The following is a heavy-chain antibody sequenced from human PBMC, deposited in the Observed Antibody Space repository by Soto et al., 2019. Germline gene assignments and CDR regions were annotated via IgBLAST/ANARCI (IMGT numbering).Heavy chain of an antibody. CDR1: GGSISSSNW. CDR2: IYYRGST. D-gene: IGHD1-26*01. V-gene: IGHV4-4*02. J-gene: IGHJ6*02. Sequence: SETLSLTCAVSGGSISSSNWWSWVRQPPGKGLEWIGHIYYRGSTNYNPSLRSRSTISVDTSKNQFSLKLNSVTTADAAVYYCARDGREASGMDVWGQGTKVTVSS. CDR3: ARDGREASGMDV.